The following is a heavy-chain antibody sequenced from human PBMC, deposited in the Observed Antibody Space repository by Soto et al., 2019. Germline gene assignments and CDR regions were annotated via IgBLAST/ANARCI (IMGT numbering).Heavy chain of an antibody. CDR1: GFTLSNYY. Sequence: EVHLVESGGGLVQPGGSLRLSCEVSGFTLSNYYISWVRQAAGKGLEWVGNIKGDGSDPHYVDSVKGRFTISSNSADNSIYLQMNNLRVEDTAMYYCARDPVTAEWGLGTLVTVSS. V-gene: IGHV3-7*03. CDR3: ARDPVTAE. CDR2: IKGDGSDP. J-gene: IGHJ4*02.